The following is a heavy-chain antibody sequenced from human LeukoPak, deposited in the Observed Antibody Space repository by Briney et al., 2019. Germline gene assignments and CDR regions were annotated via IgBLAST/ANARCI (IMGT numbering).Heavy chain of an antibody. J-gene: IGHJ4*02. V-gene: IGHV3-15*01. CDR2: IKSKTDGGTT. D-gene: IGHD3-22*01. CDR1: GFTFSNAW. CDR3: TTPYYYDSSGSTQIFDY. Sequence: GGSLRLSCAASGFTFSNAWMSWVREAPGKGLEWVGRIKSKTDGGTTDYAAPVKGRFTISRDDSKNTLYLQMNSLKTEDTAVYYCTTPYYYDSSGSTQIFDYWGQGTLVTVSS.